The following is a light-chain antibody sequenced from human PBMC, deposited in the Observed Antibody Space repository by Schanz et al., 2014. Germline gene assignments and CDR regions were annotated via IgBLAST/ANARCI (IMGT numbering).Light chain of an antibody. CDR3: SSYTSSSTWV. V-gene: IGLV2-14*01. J-gene: IGLJ3*02. CDR2: DVT. CDR1: SSDVGGYNF. Sequence: QSALTQPPSASGSPGQSVTISCTGTSSDVGGYNFVSWYQQIPGKAPKLMIYDVTNRPSGVSNRFSGSKSGNTASLTISGLRAEDEADYYCSSYTSSSTWVFGGGTKLTV.